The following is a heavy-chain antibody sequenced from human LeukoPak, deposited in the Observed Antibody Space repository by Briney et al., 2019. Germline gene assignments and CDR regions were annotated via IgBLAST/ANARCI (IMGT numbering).Heavy chain of an antibody. V-gene: IGHV1-18*01. Sequence: ASVKVSCKASGYTFTNYGIRWVRQAPGQGLDWMGWISAYNSHTNYARKFQGRVTMTTDTSTCTAYMELRSLRSDDTAIYYCARQVDTRMALPDYWGQGTLVTVSS. CDR1: GYTFTNYG. J-gene: IGHJ4*02. CDR3: ARQVDTRMALPDY. D-gene: IGHD5-18*01. CDR2: ISAYNSHT.